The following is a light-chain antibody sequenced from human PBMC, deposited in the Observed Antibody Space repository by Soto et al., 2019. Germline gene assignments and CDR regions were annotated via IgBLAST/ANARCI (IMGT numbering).Light chain of an antibody. J-gene: IGLJ2*01. Sequence: QSVLTQPPSASGSPGQSVTISCIRTNSDVGGYNYVSWYQQHPGKAPKPMIYEVSKRPSGVPDRFSGSKSGNTASLTVSGLQAEDEADYYCSSYAGSNNLEVFGGGTKLTVL. V-gene: IGLV2-8*01. CDR1: NSDVGGYNY. CDR3: SSYAGSNNLEV. CDR2: EVS.